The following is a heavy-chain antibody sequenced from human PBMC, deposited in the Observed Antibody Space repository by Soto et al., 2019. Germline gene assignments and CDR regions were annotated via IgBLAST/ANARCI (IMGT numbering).Heavy chain of an antibody. CDR1: GYTFTSFG. CDR2: ISAYNGNT. V-gene: IGHV1-18*01. D-gene: IGHD2-15*01. Sequence: QVQLVQSGAEVKKPGASVKVSCKASGYTFTSFGISWVRQAPGQGLEWMGWISAYNGNTNSAENLQGRVTMTTDTSTSTAYMELRSLRSDDTAVYYCARDHRGGTDAFDIWCKGTMVTVYS. CDR3: ARDHRGGTDAFDI. J-gene: IGHJ3*02.